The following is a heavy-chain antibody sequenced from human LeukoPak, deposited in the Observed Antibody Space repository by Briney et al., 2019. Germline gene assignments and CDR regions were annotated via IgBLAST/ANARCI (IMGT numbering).Heavy chain of an antibody. CDR3: AKEDSSGYYFDY. CDR2: ISWNSGSI. J-gene: IGHJ4*02. D-gene: IGHD3-22*01. V-gene: IGHV3-9*01. CDR1: GFTFDDYA. Sequence: GRSLRLSCAASGFTFDDYAMHWVRQAPGKGLEWVSGISWNSGSIGCADSVKGRFTISRDNAKNSLYLQMNSLRAEDTALYYCAKEDSSGYYFDYWGQGTLVTVSS.